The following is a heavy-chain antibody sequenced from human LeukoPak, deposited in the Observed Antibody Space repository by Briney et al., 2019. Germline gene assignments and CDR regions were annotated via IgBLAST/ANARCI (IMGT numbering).Heavy chain of an antibody. CDR1: GFTFSNYA. CDR2: VSGSGDGT. D-gene: IGHD4-11*01. V-gene: IGHV3-23*01. Sequence: GGSLRLSCAASGFTFSNYAMSWVRKAPRPGLKLVSGVSGSGDGTYYADSVKGRFATSRVNSENTEYLQMNGLRAAATTVDFCSKPGARYSMITIEPTGGVFDIWGQGRMVVASS. J-gene: IGHJ3*02. CDR3: SKPGARYSMITIEPTGGVFDI.